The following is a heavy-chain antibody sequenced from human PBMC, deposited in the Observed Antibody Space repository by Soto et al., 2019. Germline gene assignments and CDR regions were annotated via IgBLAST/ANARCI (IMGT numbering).Heavy chain of an antibody. CDR2: ISYDGSKI. CDR1: GFTFSTYA. Sequence: QVQLVESGGGVVQPGRSLRLSCAASGFTFSTYAMHWVRQAPGKGLEWVAVISYDGSKIYYADSVQGRFSISRDNSKSTLYWQMSSLRAEDTAVYYCARIGIEVWTIGDFGMDVWGQGTTVTVSS. D-gene: IGHD5-18*01. CDR3: ARIGIEVWTIGDFGMDV. V-gene: IGHV3-30-3*01. J-gene: IGHJ6*02.